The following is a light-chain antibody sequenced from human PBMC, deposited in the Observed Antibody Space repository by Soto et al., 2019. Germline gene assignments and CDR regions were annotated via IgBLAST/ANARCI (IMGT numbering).Light chain of an antibody. CDR3: QHHNSYSQT. J-gene: IGKJ1*01. Sequence: DIQMIQSPPTLSASLGDRVTITCRSSQSIRHYLAWYQQMPGKAPKLLIYGASTLQSGVPSRFSGSGSGTEFTLTISSLQPDDFGTYFCQHHNSYSQTFGQGTKVDIK. CDR2: GAS. CDR1: QSIRHY. V-gene: IGKV1-5*01.